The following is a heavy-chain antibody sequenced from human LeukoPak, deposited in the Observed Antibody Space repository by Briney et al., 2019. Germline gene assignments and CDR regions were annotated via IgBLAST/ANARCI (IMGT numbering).Heavy chain of an antibody. J-gene: IGHJ3*02. D-gene: IGHD3-22*01. CDR2: INHSGST. Sequence: PSETLSLTCAVSGGSISSGGYSWSWIRQPPGKGLEWIGEINHSGSTNYNPSLKSRVTISVDTSKNQFSLKLSSVTAADTAVYYCAREEDYYDSSGYYSIAFDIWGQGTMVTVSS. CDR3: AREEDYYDSSGYYSIAFDI. CDR1: GGSISSGGYS. V-gene: IGHV4-34*01.